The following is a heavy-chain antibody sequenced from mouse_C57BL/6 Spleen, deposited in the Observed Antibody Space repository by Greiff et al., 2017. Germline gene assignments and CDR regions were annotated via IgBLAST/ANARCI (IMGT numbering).Heavy chain of an antibody. Sequence: EVQLQQSGPELVKPGASVKISCKASGYTFTDYYMNWVKQSHGKSLEWIGDINPNNGGTSYNQKFKGKATLTVDKSSSTAYMELRSLTSEDSAVYYCARLEFGRSGTDAMDYWGQGTSVTVSS. CDR3: ARLEFGRSGTDAMDY. D-gene: IGHD4-1*01. V-gene: IGHV1-26*01. CDR1: GYTFTDYY. CDR2: INPNNGGT. J-gene: IGHJ4*01.